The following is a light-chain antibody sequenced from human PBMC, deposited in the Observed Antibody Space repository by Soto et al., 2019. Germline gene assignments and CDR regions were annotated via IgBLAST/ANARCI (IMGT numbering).Light chain of an antibody. CDR2: EVS. CDR1: SSDVGGYNY. V-gene: IGLV2-8*01. J-gene: IGLJ3*02. Sequence: QAVLTQPPSASGSPGQSVTISCTGTSSDVGGYNYVSWYQQHPGKAPKLMIYEVSNRPSGVPDRFSGSKSGNTASLPVSGLQAEDEADYYCSSYAGSNNLVFGGGTKLTVL. CDR3: SSYAGSNNLV.